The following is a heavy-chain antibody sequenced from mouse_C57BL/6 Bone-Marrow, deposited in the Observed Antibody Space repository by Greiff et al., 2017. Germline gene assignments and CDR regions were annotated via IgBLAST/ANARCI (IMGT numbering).Heavy chain of an antibody. V-gene: IGHV1-26*01. J-gene: IGHJ3*01. Sequence: VQLQQSGPELVKPGASVKISCKASGYTFTDYYMNWVKQSHGKSLEWIGDINPNNGGTSYNQKFKGKATLTVDKSSSTAYMELRSLTSEDSAVYYCARGAVVARGFAYWGQGTLVTVSA. D-gene: IGHD1-1*01. CDR1: GYTFTDYY. CDR3: ARGAVVARGFAY. CDR2: INPNNGGT.